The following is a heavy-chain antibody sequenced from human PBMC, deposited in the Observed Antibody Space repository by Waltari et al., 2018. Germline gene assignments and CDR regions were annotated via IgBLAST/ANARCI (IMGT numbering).Heavy chain of an antibody. CDR1: GFPLDDYA. D-gene: IGHD5-18*01. CDR3: AKGSAGYRGLYFDF. CDR2: ISGNGGSV. V-gene: IGHV3-9*01. J-gene: IGHJ4*02. Sequence: EMQLVESGGGLVQPGRSLGLSCVASGFPLDDYALHWVRQAPGKGLEWVAGISGNGGSVTYADSVKGRFTISRDNSKNSLYLQMNSLRPEETAFYYCAKGSAGYRGLYFDFWGQGILVTVSS.